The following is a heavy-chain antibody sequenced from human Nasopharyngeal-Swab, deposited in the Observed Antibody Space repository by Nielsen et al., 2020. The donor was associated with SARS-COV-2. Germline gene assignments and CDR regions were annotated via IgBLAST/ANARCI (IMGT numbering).Heavy chain of an antibody. J-gene: IGHJ3*02. CDR2: INPSGGST. D-gene: IGHD2-8*01. V-gene: IGHV1-46*01. CDR3: ARGRDCTNGVCYAGGTDAFDI. Sequence: VRQASGQGLGWMGIINPSGGSTSYAQKFQGRVTMTRDMSTSTVYMELSSLRSEDTAAYYCARGRDCTNGVCYAGGTDAFDIWGQGTMVTVSS.